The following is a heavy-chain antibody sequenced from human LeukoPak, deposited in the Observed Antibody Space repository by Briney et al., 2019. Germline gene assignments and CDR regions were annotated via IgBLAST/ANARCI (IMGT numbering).Heavy chain of an antibody. CDR2: INPNSGGT. D-gene: IGHD6-13*01. V-gene: IGHV1-2*02. CDR3: ASARKYPRWYYRDY. J-gene: IGHJ4*02. Sequence: ASVKVSCKASGYTFTGYYMHRVRQAPGQGLEWMGWINPNSGGTNYAQKFQGRVTMTRDTSISTAYMELSRLRSDDTAVYYCASARKYPRWYYRDYWGQGTLVTVSS. CDR1: GYTFTGYY.